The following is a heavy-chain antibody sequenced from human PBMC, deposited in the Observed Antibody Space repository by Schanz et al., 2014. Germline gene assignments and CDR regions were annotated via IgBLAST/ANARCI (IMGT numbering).Heavy chain of an antibody. CDR1: EFTFSTDA. J-gene: IGHJ4*02. CDR3: AKYRGYYRVSGSYRELEY. CDR2: ISASGGDT. Sequence: EVQLAESGGGLVQPGGSLRLSCAASEFTFSTDAMSWVRQAPGKGLEWLSVISASGGDTYYADSVKGRFTISRDNSKNTLYLQMNSLRPEDTAVYYCAKYRGYYRVSGSYRELEYWGQGTLVTVSS. V-gene: IGHV3-23*04. D-gene: IGHD3-10*01.